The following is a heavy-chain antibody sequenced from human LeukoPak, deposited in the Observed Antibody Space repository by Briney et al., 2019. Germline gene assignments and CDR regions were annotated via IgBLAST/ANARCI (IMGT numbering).Heavy chain of an antibody. CDR1: GFTFSSYG. J-gene: IGHJ3*02. V-gene: IGHV3-7*01. Sequence: PGGSLRLSCAASGFTFSSYGMHWVRQAPGKGLEWVANIKQDGSEKYYVDSVKGRFTISRDNAKNSLYLQMNSLRAEDTAVYYCARDSPPDIWGQGTMVTVSS. CDR2: IKQDGSEK. CDR3: ARDSPPDI.